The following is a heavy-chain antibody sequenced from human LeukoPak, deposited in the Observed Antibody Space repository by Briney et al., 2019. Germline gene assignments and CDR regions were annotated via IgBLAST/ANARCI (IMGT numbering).Heavy chain of an antibody. CDR2: IIPIFGTA. D-gene: IGHD2-15*01. CDR1: GGTFSSYA. CDR3: ARDLAAPYFDY. J-gene: IGHJ4*02. V-gene: IGHV1-69*01. Sequence: GASVKVSCKASGGTFSSYAISWARQAPGQGLEWMGGIIPIFGTANYAQKFQGRVTITADESTSTAYMELSSLRSEDTAVYYCARDLAAPYFDYWGQGTLVTVSS.